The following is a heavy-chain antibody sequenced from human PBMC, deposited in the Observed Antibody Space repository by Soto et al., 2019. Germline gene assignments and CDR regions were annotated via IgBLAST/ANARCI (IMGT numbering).Heavy chain of an antibody. CDR1: GYTFTSYD. CDR2: INPNSGNT. J-gene: IGHJ5*02. CDR3: ARDPHYDILTGYSNNWFDP. D-gene: IGHD3-9*01. Sequence: ASVKVSCKASGYTFTSYDINWVRQATGQGLEWMGWINPNSGNTNYAQKFQGRVTMTTDTSTSTAYMELRSLRSDDTAVYYCARDPHYDILTGYSNNWFDPWGQGTLVTVSS. V-gene: IGHV1-18*01.